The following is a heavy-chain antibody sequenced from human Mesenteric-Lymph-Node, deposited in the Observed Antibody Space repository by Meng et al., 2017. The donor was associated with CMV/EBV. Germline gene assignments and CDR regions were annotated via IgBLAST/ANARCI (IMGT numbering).Heavy chain of an antibody. Sequence: ASVKVSCKASGYTFTSYYMHWVRQAPGQGLEWMGIINPSGGSTSYAQKFQGRVTLTRDTSISTAYMELSRLRSDDTAVYYCARAFYGSGSYFLWGQGTLVTVSS. CDR1: GYTFTSYY. J-gene: IGHJ4*02. V-gene: IGHV1-46*01. D-gene: IGHD3-10*01. CDR3: ARAFYGSGSYFL. CDR2: INPSGGST.